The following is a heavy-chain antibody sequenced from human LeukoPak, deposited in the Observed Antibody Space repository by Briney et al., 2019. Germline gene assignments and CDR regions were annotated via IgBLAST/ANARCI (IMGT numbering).Heavy chain of an antibody. J-gene: IGHJ4*02. CDR3: AADSSSRDY. D-gene: IGHD6-6*01. V-gene: IGHV4-34*01. CDR1: GGSFSCYY. CDR2: INHSGST. Sequence: KPSETLSLTCAVYGGSFSCYYWSWIRQPPGKGLEWIGEINHSGSTNYNPSLKSRVTISVDTSKNQFSLKLSSVTAADTAVYYCAADSSSRDYWGQGTLVTVSS.